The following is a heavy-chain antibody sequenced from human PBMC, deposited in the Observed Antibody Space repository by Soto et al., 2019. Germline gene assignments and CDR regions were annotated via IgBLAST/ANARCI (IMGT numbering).Heavy chain of an antibody. CDR3: ADLTWGGYYLP. Sequence: EVQLVESGGDLVQPGGSLRLSCVASGFTLSDHYMDWVRQAPGKGLEWVGLIRNKPRSYTTDYAESVKGRFTISRDDSKNSLYLQMNSLTTEDTAIYYCADLTWGGYYLPWGQGTLVTVSS. CDR1: GFTLSDHY. D-gene: IGHD3-22*01. J-gene: IGHJ4*02. CDR2: IRNKPRSYTT. V-gene: IGHV3-72*01.